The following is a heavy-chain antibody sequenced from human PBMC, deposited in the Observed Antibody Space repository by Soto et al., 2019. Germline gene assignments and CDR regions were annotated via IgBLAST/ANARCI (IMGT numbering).Heavy chain of an antibody. J-gene: IGHJ4*02. D-gene: IGHD2-8*02. CDR3: ARGMTPPGAPAWYYFDS. CDR2: FSLSGTT. Sequence: SETLSLTCTVSGASITGSFFWSWIRQPAGKGLEWIGRFSLSGTTNYNPSLRSRVTMSADVSKNQFSLRLTSVTAADTALYYCARGMTPPGAPAWYYFDSWGQGTLVTVS. V-gene: IGHV4-4*07. CDR1: GASITGSFF.